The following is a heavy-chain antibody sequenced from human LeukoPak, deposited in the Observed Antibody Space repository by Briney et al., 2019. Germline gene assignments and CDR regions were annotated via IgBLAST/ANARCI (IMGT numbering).Heavy chain of an antibody. V-gene: IGHV3-30*18. CDR1: GFTFSSYG. CDR2: ISYDGSNK. Sequence: GGSLRLSCVASGFTFSSYGMHWVRQAPGKGLEWVAVISYDGSNKYYADSVKGRFTISRDNSKNTLYLQMNSLRAEDTAVYYCAKDSLPRLAYCGGDCYSLYNWFDPWGQGTLVTVSS. D-gene: IGHD2-21*02. J-gene: IGHJ5*02. CDR3: AKDSLPRLAYCGGDCYSLYNWFDP.